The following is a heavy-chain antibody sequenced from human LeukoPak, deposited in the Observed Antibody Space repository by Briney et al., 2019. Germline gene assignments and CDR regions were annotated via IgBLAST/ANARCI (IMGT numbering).Heavy chain of an antibody. CDR2: ISSSSSYI. CDR1: GFTFSNYS. D-gene: IGHD3-3*01. J-gene: IGHJ4*02. Sequence: GGSLRLSCAASGFTFSNYSMNWVRQAPGKGLEWVASISSSSSYIYYADSVKGRFTISRDNAKNSLYLQMNSLRAEDTAVYYCARDLKYYDFWSGPDYWGQGTLVTVSS. CDR3: ARDLKYYDFWSGPDY. V-gene: IGHV3-21*01.